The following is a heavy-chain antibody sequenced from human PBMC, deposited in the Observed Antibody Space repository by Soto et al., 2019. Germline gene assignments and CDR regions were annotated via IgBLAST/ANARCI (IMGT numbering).Heavy chain of an antibody. J-gene: IGHJ5*02. D-gene: IGHD2-15*01. CDR2: IYYSGST. CDR3: AREVVAATMGIDP. Sequence: QVQLQESGPGLVKPSQTLSLTCTVSGGSISSGGYYWSWIRQHPGKGLEWIGYIYYSGSTYYNPYLKSRVTISVDTSKNQFPLKLSSVTAADTAGYYCAREVVAATMGIDPWGQGTLVTVSS. CDR1: GGSISSGGYY. V-gene: IGHV4-31*03.